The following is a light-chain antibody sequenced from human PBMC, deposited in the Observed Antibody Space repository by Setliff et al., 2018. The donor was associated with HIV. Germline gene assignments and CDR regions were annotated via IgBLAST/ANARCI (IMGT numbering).Light chain of an antibody. Sequence: QSALTQPASVSGSPGQSITISCTGTNSDVGAYNSVSWYQQHPGKAPKLIIYGVSNRPSGVSNRFSGSKSDNTASLTISGLQAEDEADYYCTSFTGSSTWLFGGGTKVTVL. CDR2: GVS. V-gene: IGLV2-14*01. CDR1: NSDVGAYNS. J-gene: IGLJ3*02. CDR3: TSFTGSSTWL.